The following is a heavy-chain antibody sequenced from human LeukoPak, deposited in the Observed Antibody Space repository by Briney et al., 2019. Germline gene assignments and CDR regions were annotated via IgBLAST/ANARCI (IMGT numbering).Heavy chain of an antibody. CDR1: GFTFSSYG. CDR2: IRYDGSNK. CDR3: ARVPNYYGSDAFDI. D-gene: IGHD3-10*01. V-gene: IGHV3-30*02. J-gene: IGHJ3*02. Sequence: GGSLRLSCAASGFTFSSYGMHWVRQAPGKGLEWVAFIRYDGSNKYYADSVKGRFTISRDNSKNSLYLQMNSLRAEDTAVYYCARVPNYYGSDAFDIWGHGTMVTVSS.